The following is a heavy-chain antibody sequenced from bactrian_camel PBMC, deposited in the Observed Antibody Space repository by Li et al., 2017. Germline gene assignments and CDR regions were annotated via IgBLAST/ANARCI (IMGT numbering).Heavy chain of an antibody. V-gene: IGHV3S53*01. J-gene: IGHJ4*01. D-gene: IGHD1*01. CDR1: QRSITLDC. CDR2: VNSGGRT. CDR3: AADERRDKPDSCWGSRYDYPS. Sequence: VQLVESGGGSVQPGGRLTLSCVASQRSITLDCMGWFRQAPGKKREGVAVVNSGGRTSYLSDVMGRFTISRDNAKGTLTPQMRSLKPEDTAMYYCAADERRDKPDSCWGSRYDYPSWGRGTQVTVS.